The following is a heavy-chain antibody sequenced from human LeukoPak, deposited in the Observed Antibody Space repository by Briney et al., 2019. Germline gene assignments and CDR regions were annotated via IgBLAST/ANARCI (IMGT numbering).Heavy chain of an antibody. J-gene: IGHJ4*02. CDR3: ARGGSSWYYFDY. V-gene: IGHV4-30-2*01. CDR1: GGSISSGGYS. D-gene: IGHD6-13*01. CDR2: IYHSGIT. Sequence: SETLSLTCAVSGGSISSGGYSWSWIRQPPGKGLEWIGYIYHSGITDYNPSLKCRVTISVDRSNNQFSLKLSSVTAADTAVYYCARGGSSWYYFDYWGQGTLVTVSS.